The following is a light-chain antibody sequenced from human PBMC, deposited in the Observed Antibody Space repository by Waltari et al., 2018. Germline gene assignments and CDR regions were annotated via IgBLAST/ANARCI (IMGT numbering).Light chain of an antibody. CDR1: SRDVGFYNF. CDR2: DVS. Sequence: QSALTQPPSVSGSPGQSITISCTGTSRDVGFYNFVSWYQQYPGKVPQLLIYDVSDRPSGVSSRFSGSTSGNTASLTISGRQADDEADYYCNSYTGSSSWVFGGGTKVTVL. V-gene: IGLV2-14*01. CDR3: NSYTGSSSWV. J-gene: IGLJ3*02.